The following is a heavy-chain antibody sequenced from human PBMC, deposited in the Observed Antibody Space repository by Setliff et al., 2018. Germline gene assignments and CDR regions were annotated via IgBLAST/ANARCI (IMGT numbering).Heavy chain of an antibody. V-gene: IGHV3-21*01. CDR3: ARDSRARITIFGVVTNWFDP. J-gene: IGHJ5*02. D-gene: IGHD3-3*01. Sequence: PGGSLRLSCAASGFTFSSYSMNWVRQAPGKGLEWVSSISSSSSYIYYADSVKGRFTISRDNAKNSLYLQMNSLRAEDTAVYYCARDSRARITIFGVVTNWFDPWGQGTLVTVSS. CDR2: ISSSSSYI. CDR1: GFTFSSYS.